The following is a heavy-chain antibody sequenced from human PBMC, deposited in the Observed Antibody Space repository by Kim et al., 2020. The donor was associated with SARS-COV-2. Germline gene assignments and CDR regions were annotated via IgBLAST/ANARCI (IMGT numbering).Heavy chain of an antibody. J-gene: IGHJ6*02. CDR3: ARGDELLSYGMDV. Sequence: PSLENRVTIAVETSKNQFSLKLSSVTAADTAVYYCARGDELLSYGMDVWGQGTTVTVSS. D-gene: IGHD2-2*01. V-gene: IGHV4-31*02.